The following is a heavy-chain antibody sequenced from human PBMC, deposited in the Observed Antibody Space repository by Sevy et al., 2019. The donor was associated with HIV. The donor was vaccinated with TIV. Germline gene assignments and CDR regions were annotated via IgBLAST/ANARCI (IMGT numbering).Heavy chain of an antibody. CDR2: ISFDGRKT. CDR1: GFTFSSYA. CDR3: ARDLRVDLDY. V-gene: IGHV3-30*04. J-gene: IGHJ4*02. Sequence: GGSLRLSCAASGFTFSSYAFHWVRQAPGKGLEWVAVISFDGRKTDYANSVKGRFTISKDNSKYTLHLRMSRLRGDDTAVYYCARDLRVDLDYWGQGTLVTVSS.